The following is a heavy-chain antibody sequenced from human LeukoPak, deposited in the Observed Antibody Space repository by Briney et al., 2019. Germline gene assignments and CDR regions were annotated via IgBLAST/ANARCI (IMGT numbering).Heavy chain of an antibody. J-gene: IGHJ4*02. CDR3: AKDGGLWVSAHWGDS. CDR1: GFSFSSYA. D-gene: IGHD7-27*01. Sequence: PRGSLRLSCAASGFSFSSYAMHWVRQAPGKGLGWVAVIWYDGRNKYYADSVKGRFTISRDNSKNMLYLQMNSLRAEATAVYYCAKDGGLWVSAHWGDSWGRGTLVTVSS. V-gene: IGHV3-33*06. CDR2: IWYDGRNK.